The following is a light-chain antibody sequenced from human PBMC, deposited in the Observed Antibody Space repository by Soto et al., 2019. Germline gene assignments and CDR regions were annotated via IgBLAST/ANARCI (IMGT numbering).Light chain of an antibody. J-gene: IGLJ1*01. CDR2: EAS. V-gene: IGLV2-18*02. Sequence: PGGAGRINKNGNSSDVGSYNRVSWYKQPPATAPKLMIYEASNRPSGVPDRFSGSKSGNTASLTISGLQAEDEADYYCSSYTSRSTYVFGTGTKVTVL. CDR3: SSYTSRSTYV. CDR1: SSDVGSYNR.